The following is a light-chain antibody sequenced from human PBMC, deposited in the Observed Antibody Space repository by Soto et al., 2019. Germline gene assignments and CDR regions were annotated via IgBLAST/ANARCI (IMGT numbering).Light chain of an antibody. CDR3: QQRSNWPLMA. V-gene: IGKV3-15*01. J-gene: IGKJ5*01. Sequence: EVVLTHSPVTLSLSPGERATLSCSASQSVSSNLAWYQQKPGQAPRLLIYGASTRATGIPARFSGSGSGTEFTLTISSLLSEDFAVYYCQQRSNWPLMAFGQGTRLEI. CDR2: GAS. CDR1: QSVSSN.